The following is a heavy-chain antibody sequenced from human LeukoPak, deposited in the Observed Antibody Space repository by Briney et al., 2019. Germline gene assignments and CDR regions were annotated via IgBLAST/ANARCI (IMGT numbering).Heavy chain of an antibody. V-gene: IGHV3-53*01. CDR3: AREGNYFVALYY. CDR2: IYSGGNT. Sequence: GGSLRLSCAASGFTVSSNYMSWVRQAPGKGLEWVSVIYSGGNTYYAESVKGRFTISRDNSKNTLYLQMNSLRAEDTAVYYCAREGNYFVALYYWGQGTLVTVSS. J-gene: IGHJ4*02. D-gene: IGHD3-10*02. CDR1: GFTVSSNY.